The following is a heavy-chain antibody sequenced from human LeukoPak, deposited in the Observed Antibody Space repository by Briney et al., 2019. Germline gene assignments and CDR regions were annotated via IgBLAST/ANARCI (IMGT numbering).Heavy chain of an antibody. CDR3: ARMFFHRDSSPYLDY. V-gene: IGHV3-30-3*01. CDR1: GFTFSSYA. D-gene: IGHD6-13*01. Sequence: PGGSLRLSCAASGFTFSSYAMHWVRQAPGKGLEWVAVISYDGSNKYYADSVKRRFTISRDNTKNTLYLRMNSLRAEDTAVYYCARMFFHRDSSPYLDYWGQGTLVTVSS. J-gene: IGHJ4*02. CDR2: ISYDGSNK.